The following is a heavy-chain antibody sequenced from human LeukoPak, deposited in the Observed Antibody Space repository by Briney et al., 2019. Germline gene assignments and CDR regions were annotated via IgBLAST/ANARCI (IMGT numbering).Heavy chain of an antibody. V-gene: IGHV3-66*01. CDR2: IYSGGST. CDR3: ARSSRELGGYAPWELMPPFDY. D-gene: IGHD1-7*01. CDR1: GFTVSSNY. J-gene: IGHJ4*02. Sequence: PGGSLRLSCAASGFTVSSNYMSWVRQAPGKGLEWVSVIYSGGSTYYADSVKGRFTISRDNSKNTLYLQMNSPRAEDTAVYYCARSSRELGGYAPWELMPPFDYWGQGTLVTVSS.